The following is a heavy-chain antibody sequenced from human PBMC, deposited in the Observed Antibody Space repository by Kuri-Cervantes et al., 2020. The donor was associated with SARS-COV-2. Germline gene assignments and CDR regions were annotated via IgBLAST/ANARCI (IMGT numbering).Heavy chain of an antibody. CDR1: GYSISSGYY. J-gene: IGHJ4*02. D-gene: IGHD5-18*01. Sequence: SETLSLTCAVSGYSISSGYYWGWIRQPPGKGLEWIGHIYTTGSTNYNPSLESRVSISLDKSKNQFSLKLSSVTAADTAVYYCARVSWMQLWHRYFDNWGQGALVTVSS. CDR2: IYTTGST. CDR3: ARVSWMQLWHRYFDN. V-gene: IGHV4-38-2*01.